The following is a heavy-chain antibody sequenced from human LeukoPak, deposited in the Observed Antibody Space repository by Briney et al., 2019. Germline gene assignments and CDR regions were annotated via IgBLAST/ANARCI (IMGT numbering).Heavy chain of an antibody. CDR3: ARVIQQVPYSTYYSYMDV. Sequence: GGSLRLSCAASGFTFSSYSMNWVRQAPGKGLEWVSSISSSSSYIYYADSVKGRFTISRDNAKNSLYLQMNSLRAEDTAVYYCARVIQQVPYSTYYSYMDVWGKGTTVTVSS. D-gene: IGHD2-21*01. V-gene: IGHV3-21*01. CDR2: ISSSSSYI. J-gene: IGHJ6*03. CDR1: GFTFSSYS.